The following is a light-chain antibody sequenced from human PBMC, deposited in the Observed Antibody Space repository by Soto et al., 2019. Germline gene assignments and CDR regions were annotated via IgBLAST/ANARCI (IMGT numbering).Light chain of an antibody. V-gene: IGKV1-39*01. CDR2: VAS. CDR1: QSISNS. Sequence: DIQMTQSLSSLSASVGDSVTITCRASQSISNSLSWYQQKPGKAPKFLIYVASTLQRGVPSRFSGSGSGTDFTLTISSLQPDDFATSYCQQTFSPPYTFGQGPKLDIK. J-gene: IGKJ2*01. CDR3: QQTFSPPYT.